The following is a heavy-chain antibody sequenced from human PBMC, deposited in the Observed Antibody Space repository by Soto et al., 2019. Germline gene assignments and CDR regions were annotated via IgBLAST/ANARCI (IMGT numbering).Heavy chain of an antibody. CDR2: IIPILGIA. V-gene: IGHV1-69*08. D-gene: IGHD3-10*01. J-gene: IGHJ4*02. Sequence: QVQLVQSGAEVKKPGSSVKVSCKASGGTFSSYTISWVRRAPGQGLEWMGRIIPILGIANYAQKFQGRVTITADKSTSTAYMELSSLRSEDTALYYCAREEYYYGSGAFFDYWGQGTLVTVSS. CDR1: GGTFSSYT. CDR3: AREEYYYGSGAFFDY.